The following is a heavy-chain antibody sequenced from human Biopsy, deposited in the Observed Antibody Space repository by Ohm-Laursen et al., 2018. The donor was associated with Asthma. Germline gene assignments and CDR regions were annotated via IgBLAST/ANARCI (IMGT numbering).Heavy chain of an antibody. CDR3: ARRLASSDKSGFDF. J-gene: IGHJ4*02. D-gene: IGHD3-16*01. V-gene: IGHV3-30*03. Sequence: SLRLSCAASGFMFRSYGMHWVRQAPGKGLEWVAVMSYDGSIKDYADSVKGRFTISRDNSMNTLYLHMNSLRVEDTAVYYCARRLASSDKSGFDFWGQGTLVTVSS. CDR2: MSYDGSIK. CDR1: GFMFRSYG.